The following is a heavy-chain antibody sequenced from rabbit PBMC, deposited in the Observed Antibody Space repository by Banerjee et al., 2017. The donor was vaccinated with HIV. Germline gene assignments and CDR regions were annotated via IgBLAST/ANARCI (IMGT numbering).Heavy chain of an antibody. J-gene: IGHJ4*01. D-gene: IGHD4-1*01. CDR2: SDTGSGST. V-gene: IGHV1S45*01. CDR1: GFDFSSYYM. Sequence: QQQLEETGGGLVQPGGSLTLSCKASGFDFSSYYMSWVRQAPGKGLEWIGYSDTGSGSTYYASWAKGRFTISKTSSTTVTLQMTSLTAADTATYFCARAVYGDGWGAANLWGPGTLVTVS. CDR3: ARAVYGDGWGAANL.